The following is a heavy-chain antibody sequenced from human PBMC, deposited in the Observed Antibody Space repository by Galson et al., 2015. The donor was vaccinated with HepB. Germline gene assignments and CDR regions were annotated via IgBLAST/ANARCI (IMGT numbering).Heavy chain of an antibody. Sequence: SLRLSCAASGFNFDNYAMSWVRQGPGKGLHWVSGISSSGASTYYADSVKGRFTISRDNSKNTVSLQMNSLTVEDAAVYYCARVPAYGDFIPRYFDSWGQGTLVTVSS. J-gene: IGHJ4*02. CDR1: GFNFDNYA. CDR3: ARVPAYGDFIPRYFDS. CDR2: ISSSGAST. V-gene: IGHV3-23*01. D-gene: IGHD4-17*01.